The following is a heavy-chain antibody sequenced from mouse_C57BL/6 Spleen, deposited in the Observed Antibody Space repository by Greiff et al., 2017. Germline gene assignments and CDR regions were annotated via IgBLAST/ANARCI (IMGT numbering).Heavy chain of an antibody. V-gene: IGHV2-2*01. J-gene: IGHJ3*01. CDR2: IWSGGST. D-gene: IGHD2-5*01. Sequence: QVQLQQSGPGLVQPSQSLSITCTVSGFSLTSYGVHWVRQSPGKGLEWLGVIWSGGSTDYNAAFISRLSISKDNSKSQVFFKMNSLQADDTAIYYCARKGDYSKDPFAYWGQGTLVTVSA. CDR1: GFSLTSYG. CDR3: ARKGDYSKDPFAY.